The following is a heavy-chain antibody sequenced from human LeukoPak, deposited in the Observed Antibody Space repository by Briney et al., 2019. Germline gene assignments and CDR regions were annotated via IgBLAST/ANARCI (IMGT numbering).Heavy chain of an antibody. CDR1: GFTFSSSA. V-gene: IGHV3-21*01. J-gene: IGHJ4*02. CDR3: ARSTADGSGTYYTLVFDY. Sequence: KAGGSLRLSCAASGFTFSSSAMNWVRQAPGKGLEWVSSINNVASHIYYAGSVRGRFTISRDNAKNLLYLQMDSLRAEDTAVYYCARSTADGSGTYYTLVFDYWGQGTLVTVSS. CDR2: INNVASHI. D-gene: IGHD3-10*01.